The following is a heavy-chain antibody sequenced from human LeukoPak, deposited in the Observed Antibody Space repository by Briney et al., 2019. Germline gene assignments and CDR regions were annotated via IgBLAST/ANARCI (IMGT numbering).Heavy chain of an antibody. V-gene: IGHV3-30*02. CDR1: GFTFSSYG. CDR3: AKDPTVATNRDY. D-gene: IGHD4-11*01. J-gene: IGHJ4*02. CDR2: IWYDGSNK. Sequence: GGSLRLSCAASGFTFSSYGMHWVRQAPGKGLEWVAVIWYDGSNKYYADSVKGRFTISRDNSKNTLYLQMNSLRAEDTAVYYCAKDPTVATNRDYWGQGTLVTVSS.